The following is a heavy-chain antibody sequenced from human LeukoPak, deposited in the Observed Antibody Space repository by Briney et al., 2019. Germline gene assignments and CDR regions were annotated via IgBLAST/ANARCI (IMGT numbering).Heavy chain of an antibody. D-gene: IGHD2/OR15-2a*01. CDR3: ARDFYASGFYFWFDP. V-gene: IGHV4-4*07. J-gene: IGHJ5*02. CDR1: GGYTGSHY. Sequence: PSETLSLTCTVSGGYTGSHYWSWLRQPAGKGLEWIGRISPSGTTHYNPSLGSRVTMSVDTSKNYFSLRLSSVTAADTAVYYCARDFYASGFYFWFDPWGQGMLVTVSS. CDR2: ISPSGTT.